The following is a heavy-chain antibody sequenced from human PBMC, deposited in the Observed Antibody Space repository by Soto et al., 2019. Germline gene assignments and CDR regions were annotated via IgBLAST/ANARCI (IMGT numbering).Heavy chain of an antibody. D-gene: IGHD3-10*01. Sequence: PSETLSLTCAVYGGSFSGYYWSWIRQPPGKGLEWIGEINHSGSTNYNPSLKSRVTISVDTSKNQFSLKLSSVTAADTAVYYCARRPGFGELVGNWFDPWGQGTLVTVSS. J-gene: IGHJ5*02. V-gene: IGHV4-34*01. CDR2: INHSGST. CDR3: ARRPGFGELVGNWFDP. CDR1: GGSFSGYY.